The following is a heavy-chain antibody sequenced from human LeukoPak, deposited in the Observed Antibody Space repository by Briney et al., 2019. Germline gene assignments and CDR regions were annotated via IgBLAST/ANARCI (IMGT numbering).Heavy chain of an antibody. Sequence: AGGSLRLSCAASGFTFSRYWMSWVRQAPRKGLEWVANIKQDGSEKYYVDSVKGRFTISRDNAKNSLYLQMNSLRAEDTAVYYCAKEFNRGLPDYWGQGTLVTVPS. D-gene: IGHD2-21*01. CDR1: GFTFSRYW. CDR3: AKEFNRGLPDY. J-gene: IGHJ4*02. CDR2: IKQDGSEK. V-gene: IGHV3-7*03.